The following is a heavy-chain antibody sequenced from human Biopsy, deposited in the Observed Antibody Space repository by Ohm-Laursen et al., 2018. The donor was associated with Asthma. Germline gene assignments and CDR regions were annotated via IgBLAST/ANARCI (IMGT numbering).Heavy chain of an antibody. CDR3: VRGSSSWHHGPFHYYYGLDV. D-gene: IGHD6-13*01. V-gene: IGHV4-39*01. CDR2: IYYSGTT. CDR1: SGSGGYMRSGNYY. J-gene: IGHJ6*02. Sequence: SDTLSLTCSLSSGSGGYMRSGNYYWGWIRQPPGKGLGWIGRIYYSGTTYYNSSLESRVSVSADVTNNQFSLKLTSVPAADTAVYYCVRGSSSWHHGPFHYYYGLDVWGQGTTATVSS.